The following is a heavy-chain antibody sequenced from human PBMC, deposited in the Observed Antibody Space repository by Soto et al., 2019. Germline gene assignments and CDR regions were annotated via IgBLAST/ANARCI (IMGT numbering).Heavy chain of an antibody. D-gene: IGHD2-21*01. CDR1: GGSSIGYR. CDR3: ARGSKVRVAVRPHYYYALDV. V-gene: IGHV4-34*01. Sequence: SETLSLTCAVSGGSSIGYRWNFIRHPPFKWLEWIGDISQSGRTNYNPSLKSRVTISLDTSKNQFSLRLTSVTVADTAVYYCARGSKVRVAVRPHYYYALDVWGLGTTVTVSS. CDR2: ISQSGRT. J-gene: IGHJ6*02.